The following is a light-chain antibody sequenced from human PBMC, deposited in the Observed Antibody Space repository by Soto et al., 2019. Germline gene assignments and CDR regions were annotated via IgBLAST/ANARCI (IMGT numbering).Light chain of an antibody. CDR2: FGS. CDR3: MQSQQSPPT. V-gene: IGKV2-28*01. CDR1: QSLLQSNGYNY. Sequence: DVVMTQSPLSLPVTPGEPASISCSSSQSLLQSNGYNYLDWYLQKPGQSPQLLIYFGSDRASGVPARFSGSGSGTEFTLKIRRVEAEDVGVYYCMQSQQSPPTFGQGTKVEI. J-gene: IGKJ1*01.